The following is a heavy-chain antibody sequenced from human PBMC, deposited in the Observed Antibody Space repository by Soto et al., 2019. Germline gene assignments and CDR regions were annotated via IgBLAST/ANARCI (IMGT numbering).Heavy chain of an antibody. CDR2: IGGAGTIT. CDR1: GFMFGSYA. Sequence: GGSLRLSCAASGFMFGSYAMSWVRQAPGKGLEWVSTIGGAGTITYYADSVKGRFTISRDNSKNTLYPQMNSLGAEDTALYYCVKDMGDFSNSFDYWGQETLVTVSS. D-gene: IGHD4-4*01. J-gene: IGHJ4*02. CDR3: VKDMGDFSNSFDY. V-gene: IGHV3-23*01.